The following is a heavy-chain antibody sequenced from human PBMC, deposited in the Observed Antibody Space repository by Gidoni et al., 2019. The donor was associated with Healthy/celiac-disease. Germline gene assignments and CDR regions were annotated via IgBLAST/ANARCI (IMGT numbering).Heavy chain of an antibody. J-gene: IGHJ4*02. Sequence: QVQLVESGGGVVQPGRSLRLSCAASGFTFSNYGIHWVRQAPGKGLEWVAVISYDGGNKYYADSVKGRFTISRDNSKNTLYLQMNSLRAEDTAVYYCAKIGTTGTRGYFDYWGQGTLVTVSS. CDR1: GFTFSNYG. V-gene: IGHV3-30*18. CDR2: ISYDGGNK. CDR3: AKIGTTGTRGYFDY. D-gene: IGHD1-1*01.